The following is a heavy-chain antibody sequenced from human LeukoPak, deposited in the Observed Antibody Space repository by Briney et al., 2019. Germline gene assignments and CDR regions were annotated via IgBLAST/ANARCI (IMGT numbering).Heavy chain of an antibody. V-gene: IGHV4-59*02. D-gene: IGHD3-10*01. CDR2: IYYSGST. CDR3: ARGLNYYGSGSYYTFDY. CDR1: GGSVSGYY. Sequence: PSETLSLTCTVSGGSVSGYYWSWIRQPPGKGLEWIGYIYYSGSTNYNPSLKSRVTISVDTSKNQFSLKLSSVTAADTAVYYCARGLNYYGSGSYYTFDYWGQGTLVTVSS. J-gene: IGHJ4*02.